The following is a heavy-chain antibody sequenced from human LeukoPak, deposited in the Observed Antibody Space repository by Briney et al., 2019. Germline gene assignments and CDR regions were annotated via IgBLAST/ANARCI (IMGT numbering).Heavy chain of an antibody. CDR2: IDPSDSYT. D-gene: IGHD2-2*01. J-gene: IGHJ4*02. V-gene: IGHV5-10-1*01. CDR3: ASLSRYCSSTSCYLS. CDR1: EYSFTSYW. Sequence: GESLRISCKGSEYSFTSYWISWVRQMPGKGLEWMGRIDPSDSYTNYSPSFQGHVTISADKSISTAYLQWSSLKASDTAMYYCASLSRYCSSTSCYLSWGQGTLVTVSS.